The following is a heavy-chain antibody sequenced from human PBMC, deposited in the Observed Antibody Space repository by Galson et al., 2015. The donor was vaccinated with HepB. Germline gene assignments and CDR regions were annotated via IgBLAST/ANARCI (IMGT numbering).Heavy chain of an antibody. D-gene: IGHD6-13*01. J-gene: IGHJ6*02. CDR2: FIPIFATA. CDR3: ARGVGSGRRYSNTRQKDYYDMDS. Sequence: SVKVSCKASGGSFSTFAFNWVRQAPGQGLEWMGTFIPIFATANYAQKFQDRVTITADKSTTTAYMELTSLRPEDTAVYYCARGVGSGRRYSNTRQKDYYDMDSWGQGTTVTVSS. CDR1: GGSFSTFA. V-gene: IGHV1-69*06.